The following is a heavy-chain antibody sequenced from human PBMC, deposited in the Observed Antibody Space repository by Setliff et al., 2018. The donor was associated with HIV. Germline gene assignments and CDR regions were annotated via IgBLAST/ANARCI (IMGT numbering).Heavy chain of an antibody. D-gene: IGHD6-13*01. Sequence: SCAASGFTFNSHEMNWVRLAPGKGLEWVSYISGSGSTIYYADSVKGRFTISRDNANNSLYLQMNSLRAEDTAVYYCVRVYRAGSWDPWGQGTLVTVSS. CDR3: VRVYRAGSWDP. J-gene: IGHJ5*02. CDR1: GFTFNSHE. CDR2: ISGSGSTI. V-gene: IGHV3-48*03.